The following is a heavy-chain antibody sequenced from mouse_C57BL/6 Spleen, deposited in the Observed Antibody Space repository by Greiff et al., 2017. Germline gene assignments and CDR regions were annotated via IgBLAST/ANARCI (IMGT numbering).Heavy chain of an antibody. J-gene: IGHJ4*01. V-gene: IGHV1-7*01. D-gene: IGHD1-1*01. CDR2: IYPSSGYT. CDR1: GYTFTSYW. CDR3: AGGLYYYDVNYAMDY. Sequence: VQLQQSGAELVKPGASVKLSCKASGYTFTSYWMHWVKQRPGQGLEWIGDIYPSSGYTNYNQKFKDQATLTADKSSSTAYLQLSSLTYEDAAVYYFAGGLYYYDVNYAMDYWGQGTSVTVSS.